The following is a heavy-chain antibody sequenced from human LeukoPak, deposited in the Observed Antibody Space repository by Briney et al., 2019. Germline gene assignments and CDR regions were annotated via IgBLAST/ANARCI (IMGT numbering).Heavy chain of an antibody. CDR3: AKDFPIRMWQQLDY. Sequence: GGSLRLSCTTSGFTFGDYAMSWFRQTPGKGLEWVSCIGSSGSTIYYADSVKGRFTISRDNGKNSLYLHMNSLRAEDTAVYYCAKDFPIRMWQQLDYWGQGTLVTVSS. CDR1: GFTFGDYA. D-gene: IGHD6-13*01. CDR2: IGSSGSTI. J-gene: IGHJ4*02. V-gene: IGHV3-11*04.